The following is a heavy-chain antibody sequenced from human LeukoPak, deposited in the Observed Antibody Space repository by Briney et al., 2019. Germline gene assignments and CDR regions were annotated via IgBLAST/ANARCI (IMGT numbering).Heavy chain of an antibody. CDR2: IYTSGST. CDR3: ARLTPTTLSLYYYYMDV. Sequence: SETLSLTCTVSGASISSGSYYWSWIRQPAGKGLEWIGRIYTSGSTNYNPSLKSRVTISVDTSKNQFSLKLSSVTAADTAVYYCARLTPTTLSLYYYYMDVWGKGTTVTVSS. D-gene: IGHD2/OR15-2a*01. CDR1: GASISSGSYY. J-gene: IGHJ6*03. V-gene: IGHV4-61*02.